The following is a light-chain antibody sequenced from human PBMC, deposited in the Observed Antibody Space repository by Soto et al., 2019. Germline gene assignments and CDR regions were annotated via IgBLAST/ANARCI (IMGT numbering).Light chain of an antibody. Sequence: IQMTQSPSSLSASVGDRVTITCRASQSITSFLNWYQQRPGKAPMLLIYDASTMQSGVPSRFTGSGSGTDFTLTISSLQPEDFATYYCQQTYSIPPWTFGQGTKVEIK. CDR1: QSITSF. J-gene: IGKJ1*01. CDR3: QQTYSIPPWT. V-gene: IGKV1-39*01. CDR2: DAS.